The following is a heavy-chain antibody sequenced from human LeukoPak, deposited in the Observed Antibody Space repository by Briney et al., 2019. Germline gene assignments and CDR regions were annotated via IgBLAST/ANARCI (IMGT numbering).Heavy chain of an antibody. Sequence: PSETLSLTCTVSGGSVSSHFWSWVRPPPGKGPEWLGYIHHSGGTRFNPSLKSRLSISLDTSKKQISLSLNSVTAADAAVYYCARGGLDYYFYMDVWGKGTTVAVS. CDR1: GGSVSSHF. CDR3: ARGGLDYYFYMDV. J-gene: IGHJ6*03. V-gene: IGHV4-59*02. CDR2: IHHSGGT. D-gene: IGHD3-16*01.